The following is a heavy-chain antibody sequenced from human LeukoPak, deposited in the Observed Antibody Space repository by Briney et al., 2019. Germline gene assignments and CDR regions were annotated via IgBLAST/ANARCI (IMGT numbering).Heavy chain of an antibody. D-gene: IGHD5-24*01. Sequence: GASVKVSCKASGYTFTSYGISWVRQAPGQGLEWMGWISAYNGNTNYAQKLQGRVTMTTDTSTSTAYMELRSLRSEDTAVYYCARGTGRWLQLSFGYWGQGTLVTVSS. V-gene: IGHV1-18*01. J-gene: IGHJ4*02. CDR3: ARGTGRWLQLSFGY. CDR2: ISAYNGNT. CDR1: GYTFTSYG.